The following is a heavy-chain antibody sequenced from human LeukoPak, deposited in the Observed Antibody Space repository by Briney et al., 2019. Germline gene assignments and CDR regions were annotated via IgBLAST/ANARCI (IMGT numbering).Heavy chain of an antibody. CDR3: AKINFWSGYNFDY. CDR2: ISGSGGST. J-gene: IGHJ4*02. Sequence: GGSLRLSCAASGFTFSSYAMSWVRQAPGKGLEWVSAISGSGGSTYYADSVKGRFTISRDNAKNTLYLQMNSLRAEDTAVYYCAKINFWSGYNFDYWGQGTLVTVPS. CDR1: GFTFSSYA. D-gene: IGHD3-3*01. V-gene: IGHV3-23*01.